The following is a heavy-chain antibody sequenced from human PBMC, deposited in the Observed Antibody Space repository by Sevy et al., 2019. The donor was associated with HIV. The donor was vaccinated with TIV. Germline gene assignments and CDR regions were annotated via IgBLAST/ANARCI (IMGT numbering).Heavy chain of an antibody. D-gene: IGHD3-10*01. CDR2: INSDGSTT. Sequence: GGSVRLSCAASGFTFSTYWMHWVRQAPGKGLEWVSHINSDGSTTKYADSVQGRFTISRDNAENTLYLQMNSLRPEDTAIYYCAKSYFGSGTSYGMDLWGRGTTVTVSS. J-gene: IGHJ6*02. CDR3: AKSYFGSGTSYGMDL. CDR1: GFTFSTYW. V-gene: IGHV3-74*01.